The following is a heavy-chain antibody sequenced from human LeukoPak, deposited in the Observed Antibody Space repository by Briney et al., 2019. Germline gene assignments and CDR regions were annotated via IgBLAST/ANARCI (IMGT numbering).Heavy chain of an antibody. CDR3: ARCHSIWFDP. CDR1: GGSISSGDYY. Sequence: SETLSLTCTVSGGSISSGDYYWIWIRQPQGKGLEWTGYIYYSGSTYYNPSLKSRVTISVDTSKNQFSLKLSSVTAADTAVYYCARCHSIWFDPWGQGTLITVSS. J-gene: IGHJ5*02. V-gene: IGHV4-30-4*08. CDR2: IYYSGST. D-gene: IGHD4-11*01.